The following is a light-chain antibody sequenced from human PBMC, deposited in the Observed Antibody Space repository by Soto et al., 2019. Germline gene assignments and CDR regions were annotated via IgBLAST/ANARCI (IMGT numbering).Light chain of an antibody. Sequence: EIVLTQSPGTLSLSPGARATLSCRASQSVSNNYLAWYQQKPGQAPRLLIYGASNRATGIPDRFSGSGSGSEFTLTISSLRSEDFAVYYCQQYNNWPQTVGQGTKVDIK. CDR2: GAS. V-gene: IGKV3D-15*01. CDR1: QSVSNN. J-gene: IGKJ1*01. CDR3: QQYNNWPQT.